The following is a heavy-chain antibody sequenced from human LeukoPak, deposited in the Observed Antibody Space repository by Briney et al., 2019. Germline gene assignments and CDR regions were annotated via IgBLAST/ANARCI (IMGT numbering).Heavy chain of an antibody. CDR1: GFTFSDYY. J-gene: IGHJ6*02. D-gene: IGHD2/OR15-2a*01. CDR3: AKVGQYYGMDV. CDR2: IRSSSSSV. Sequence: GGSLRLSCAASGFTFSDYYMNWVRQAPGKGLEWVSSIRSSSSSVYYADSMKGRFIISRDDAKNSLYLQMNNLRIEDTAVYYCAKVGQYYGMDVWGQGTTVTVSS. V-gene: IGHV3-21*06.